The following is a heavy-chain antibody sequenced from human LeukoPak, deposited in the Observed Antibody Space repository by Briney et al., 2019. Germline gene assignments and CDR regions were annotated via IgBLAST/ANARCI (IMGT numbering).Heavy chain of an antibody. J-gene: IGHJ4*02. V-gene: IGHV3-15*01. CDR2: IKTKGEGGTV. CDR1: GFTFSDAW. Sequence: GGSLRLSCATSGFTFSDAWMTWVRQAQGKGLEWVGRIKTKGEGGTVDYAAPVKGRLTISRDDSKNTFYLQMNSLKTEDTAMYYCMSDLDNWGQGTPVTVSS. CDR3: MSDLDN.